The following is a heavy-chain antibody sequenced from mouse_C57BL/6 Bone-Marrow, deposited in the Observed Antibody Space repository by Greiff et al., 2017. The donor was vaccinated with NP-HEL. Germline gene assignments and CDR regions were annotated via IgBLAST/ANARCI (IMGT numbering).Heavy chain of an antibody. Sequence: VHLVESGPGLVQPSQSLSITCTVSGFSLTSYGVHWVRQSPGKGLEWLGVIWRGGSTDYNAAFMSRLSITKDNSKSQVFFKMNSLQADDTAIYYCAKALYYYGSPPAGYFDVWGTGTTVTVSS. D-gene: IGHD1-1*01. CDR3: AKALYYYGSPPAGYFDV. CDR1: GFSLTSYG. CDR2: IWRGGST. J-gene: IGHJ1*03. V-gene: IGHV2-5*01.